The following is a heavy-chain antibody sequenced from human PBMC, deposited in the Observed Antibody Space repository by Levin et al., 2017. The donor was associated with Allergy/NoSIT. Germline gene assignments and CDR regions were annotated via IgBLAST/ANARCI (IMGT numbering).Heavy chain of an antibody. CDR1: GFTFSSYA. D-gene: IGHD6-19*01. V-gene: IGHV3-30-3*01. CDR3: ARDVAGAVEYYYGMDV. CDR2: ISYDGSNK. J-gene: IGHJ6*02. Sequence: GGSLRLSCAASGFTFSSYAMHWVRQAPGKGLEWVAVISYDGSNKYYADSVKGRFTISRDNSKNTLYLQMNSLRAEDPAVYYCARDVAGAVEYYYGMDVWGQGTTVTVSS.